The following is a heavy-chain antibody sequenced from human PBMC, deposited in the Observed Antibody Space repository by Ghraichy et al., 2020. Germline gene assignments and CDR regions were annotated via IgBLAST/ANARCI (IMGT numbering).Heavy chain of an antibody. CDR2: ISGSGGST. J-gene: IGHJ4*02. V-gene: IGHV3-23*01. CDR3: AKARAAIPPFDY. CDR1: GFTFSSYA. D-gene: IGHD2-21*02. Sequence: LSLTCAASGFTFSSYAMSWVRQAPGKGLEWVSAISGSGGSTYYADSVKGRFTISRDNSKNTLYLPMNSLRAEDTAVYYCAKARAAIPPFDYWGQGTLVTVSS.